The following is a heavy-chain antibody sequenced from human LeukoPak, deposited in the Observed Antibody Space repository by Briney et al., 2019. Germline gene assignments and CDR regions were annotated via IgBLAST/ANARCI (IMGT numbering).Heavy chain of an antibody. CDR2: ISGSGGST. CDR1: GFTFSSYA. Sequence: GGSLRLSCAASGFTFSSYAMSWVRQAPGKGLEWVSAISGSGGSTYYADSVKGRFTISRDNSKNTLYLQMNSLRAEDTAVYYCAKGTGGSCYSALDYWNQGTLVTVSS. J-gene: IGHJ4*02. CDR3: AKGTGGSCYSALDY. D-gene: IGHD2-15*01. V-gene: IGHV3-23*01.